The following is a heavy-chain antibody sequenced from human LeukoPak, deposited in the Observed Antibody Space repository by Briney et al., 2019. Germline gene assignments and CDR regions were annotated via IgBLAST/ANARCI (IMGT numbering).Heavy chain of an antibody. CDR1: GGSISSSSYY. CDR2: INHSGST. D-gene: IGHD3-10*01. CDR3: ARHRVVRGVSRFDP. Sequence: SETLSLTCTVSGGSISSSSYYWRWIRQPPGKGLEWIGEINHSGSTNYNPSLKSRVTISVDTSKNQFSLKLSSVTAADTAVYYCARHRVVRGVSRFDPWGQGTLVTVSS. J-gene: IGHJ5*02. V-gene: IGHV4-39*01.